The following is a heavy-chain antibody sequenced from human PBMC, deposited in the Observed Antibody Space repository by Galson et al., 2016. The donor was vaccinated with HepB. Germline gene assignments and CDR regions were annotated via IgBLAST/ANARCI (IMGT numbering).Heavy chain of an antibody. Sequence: SLRLSCAASTFTFTNYSINWVRQAPGRGLEWVSSISSTSRYIYYADSVKGRFTISRDNAKKSVYLQMNSLRPEDTALYYCAIARSTATSENDAFDVWGQGTMVIVSS. CDR1: TFTFTNYS. D-gene: IGHD2-21*02. CDR3: AIARSTATSENDAFDV. J-gene: IGHJ3*01. V-gene: IGHV3-21*01. CDR2: ISSTSRYI.